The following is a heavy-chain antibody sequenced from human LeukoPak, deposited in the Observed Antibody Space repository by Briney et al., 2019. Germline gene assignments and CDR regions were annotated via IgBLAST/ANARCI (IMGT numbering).Heavy chain of an antibody. V-gene: IGHV3-30*04. CDR1: GFAFSSYA. D-gene: IGHD1-1*01. Sequence: GGSLRLSCAPSGFAFSSYAIHWVRQAPDKGLEWVAVISYDGTDKYYADSVKGRFTISRDNSKNMLYLQMNSLRAEDTAVYFCASDQLYIDSWGQGTLVTVSS. CDR3: ASDQLYIDS. J-gene: IGHJ4*02. CDR2: ISYDGTDK.